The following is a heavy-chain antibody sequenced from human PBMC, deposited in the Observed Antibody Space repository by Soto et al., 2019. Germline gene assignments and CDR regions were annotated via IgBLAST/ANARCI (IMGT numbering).Heavy chain of an antibody. J-gene: IGHJ6*01. CDR1: GFTFSSYG. Sequence: QVQLVESGGGVVQPGRSLRLSCAASGFTFSSYGMHWVRQAPGKGLEWVAVIWYDGSNKYYADSVKGRFTISRDNSKNTLYLQMNCLRAEDTAVYYCARELWFGELFLDYYYYGMDVW. CDR2: IWYDGSNK. D-gene: IGHD3-10*01. CDR3: ARELWFGELFLDYYYYGMDV. V-gene: IGHV3-33*01.